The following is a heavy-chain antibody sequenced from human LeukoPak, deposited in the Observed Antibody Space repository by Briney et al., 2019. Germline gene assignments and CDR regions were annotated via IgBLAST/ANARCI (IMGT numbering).Heavy chain of an antibody. CDR2: LVYDARS. D-gene: IGHD6-25*01. J-gene: IGHJ4*02. CDR3: ARDLSAAFDF. CDR1: GFTVSSYG. V-gene: IGHV3-33*01. Sequence: GGSLRLSCAASGFTVSSYGMHWVRQAPGKGLEWVARLVYDARSDYANSVKGRFSISRDDSKNTLFLDMSNLRVEDTALYYCARDLSAAFDFWGQGVLVTVSS.